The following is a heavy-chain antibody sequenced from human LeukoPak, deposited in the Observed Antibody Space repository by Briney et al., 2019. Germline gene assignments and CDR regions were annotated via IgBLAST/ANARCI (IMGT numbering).Heavy chain of an antibody. CDR3: AKRGYTYGGHFDY. J-gene: IGHJ4*02. CDR2: ISGSGETT. V-gene: IGHV3-23*01. Sequence: GGSLRLSCAASGFTLSSYAMSWVRQAPGKGLEWVSAISGSGETTYYADSVKGRFTVSRDNSKNTLYVQMDSLRAEDTAVYYCAKRGYTYGGHFDYWGQGALVTVSS. CDR1: GFTLSSYA. D-gene: IGHD5-18*01.